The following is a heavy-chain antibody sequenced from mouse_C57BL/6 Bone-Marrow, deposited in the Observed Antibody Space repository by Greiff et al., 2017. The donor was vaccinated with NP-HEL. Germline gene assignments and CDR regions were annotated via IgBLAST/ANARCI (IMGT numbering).Heavy chain of an antibody. J-gene: IGHJ3*01. Sequence: VQLQESGAELVKPGASVKISCKASGYTFTDYYINWVKQRPGQGLEWIGEIGPGSGSTYYNEKFKGKATLTADKSSSTAYMQLSSLTSEDSAVDFGARDSACDCRSYDFAYWGQGTTVTVSA. CDR2: IGPGSGST. CDR1: GYTFTDYY. V-gene: IGHV1-77*01. D-gene: IGHD1-1*01. CDR3: ARDSACDCRSYDFAY.